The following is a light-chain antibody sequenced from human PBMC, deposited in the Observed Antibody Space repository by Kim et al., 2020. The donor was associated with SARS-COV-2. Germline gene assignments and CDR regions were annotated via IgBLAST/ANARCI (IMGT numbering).Light chain of an antibody. CDR1: QSVSSY. Sequence: EIVLTQSPATLSLSPGERATLSCRASQSVSSYLAWYQQKPGQAPRLLIYDASNRATGIPARFSGSGSGTDFSLTISNQEPEDFAEYYYKQQATFGRGTKVDIK. J-gene: IGKJ3*01. CDR3: KQQAT. CDR2: DAS. V-gene: IGKV3-11*01.